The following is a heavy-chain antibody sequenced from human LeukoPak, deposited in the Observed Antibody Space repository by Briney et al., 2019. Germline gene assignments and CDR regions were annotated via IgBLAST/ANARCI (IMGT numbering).Heavy chain of an antibody. Sequence: GGSLRLSCAASGFTFSSYGMHWVRQAPGKGLEWVAVISKDGSQRYYADSVKGRFTISRDNSKNTVYLQMTTLRVEDTAVYYCARDEDGRSSNYVFDYWGQGTLVTVS. CDR2: ISKDGSQR. CDR1: GFTFSSYG. J-gene: IGHJ4*02. V-gene: IGHV3-30-3*01. CDR3: ARDEDGRSSNYVFDY. D-gene: IGHD3-10*02.